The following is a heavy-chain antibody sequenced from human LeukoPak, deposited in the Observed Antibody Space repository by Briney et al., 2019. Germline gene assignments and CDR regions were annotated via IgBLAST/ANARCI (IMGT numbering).Heavy chain of an antibody. CDR3: ARAHRHSYGRLVGGV. V-gene: IGHV3-30-3*01. Sequence: GRSLRLSCAASGFTFSSYAMHWVRQAPGKGLEWVAVISYDGSNKYYADSVKGRFTISRDNAKNSLYLQMNSLRAEDTAVYYCARAHRHSYGRLVGGVWGQGTTVTVSS. J-gene: IGHJ6*02. CDR1: GFTFSSYA. D-gene: IGHD5-18*01. CDR2: ISYDGSNK.